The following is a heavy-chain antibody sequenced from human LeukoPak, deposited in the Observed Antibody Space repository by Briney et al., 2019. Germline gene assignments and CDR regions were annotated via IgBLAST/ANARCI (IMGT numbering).Heavy chain of an antibody. V-gene: IGHV3-23*01. J-gene: IGHJ4*02. CDR3: AKEGDILTGYAGFDY. CDR2: ISGSGGST. D-gene: IGHD3-9*01. CDR1: GFTFSSYA. Sequence: GGSLRLSCAASGFTFSSYAMSWVRQAPGKGLEWVSAISGSGGSTYYADSVKSRFTISRDNSKNTLYLQMNSLGAEDTAVYYCAKEGDILTGYAGFDYWGQGTLVTVSS.